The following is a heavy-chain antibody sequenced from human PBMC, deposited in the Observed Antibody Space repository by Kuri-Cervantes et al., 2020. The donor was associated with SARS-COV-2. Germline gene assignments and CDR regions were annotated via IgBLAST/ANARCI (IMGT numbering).Heavy chain of an antibody. CDR3: ARLRQLEEGY. CDR2: INPDRGST. V-gene: IGHV1-2*02. CDR1: GYTFTGYY. D-gene: IGHD1-1*01. Sequence: ASVKVSCKASGYTFTGYYIHWVRQAPGQGLEWMGWINPDRGSTNYAQKFQGRVTLARDTSITTAYLEMKRLTSDDTAMYYCARLRQLEEGYWGQGTLVTVSS. J-gene: IGHJ4*02.